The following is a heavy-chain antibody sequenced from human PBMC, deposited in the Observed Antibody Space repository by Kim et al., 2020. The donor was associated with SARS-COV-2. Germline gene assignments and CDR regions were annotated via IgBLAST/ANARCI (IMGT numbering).Heavy chain of an antibody. J-gene: IGHJ6*02. V-gene: IGHV7-4-1*02. CDR1: GYTFTNHA. CDR3: ARRSPGGQDGMDV. Sequence: ASVKVSCKASGYTFTNHAMNWVRQAPGQGLEWMAWISTNTGNPTFAQGFTGRFVFSLDTSVTTTYLQISNLKAEDTAVYYCARRSPGGQDGMDVWGQGTTVIVSS. CDR2: ISTNTGNP. D-gene: IGHD2-15*01.